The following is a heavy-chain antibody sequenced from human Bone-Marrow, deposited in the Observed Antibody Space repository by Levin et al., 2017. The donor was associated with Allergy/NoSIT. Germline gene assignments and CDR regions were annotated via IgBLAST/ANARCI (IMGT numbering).Heavy chain of an antibody. J-gene: IGHJ4*02. CDR2: ISFDGSYK. V-gene: IGHV3-30*18. Sequence: PGGSLRLSCAASGFTFSSYGMHWVRQAPGKGLEWVAVISFDGSYKYYADSVKGRFTISRDSSKNKLFLQMNSLRADDTAVYYCAKDEDEMATIPPPPYFDYWGQGTLVSVSS. D-gene: IGHD5-24*01. CDR1: GFTFSSYG. CDR3: AKDEDEMATIPPPPYFDY.